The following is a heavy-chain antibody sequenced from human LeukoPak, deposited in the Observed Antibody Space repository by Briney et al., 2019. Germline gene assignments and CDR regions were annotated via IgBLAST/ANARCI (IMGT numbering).Heavy chain of an antibody. CDR3: ARNRRSYDSSGYQNYFAY. V-gene: IGHV4-39*01. CDR2: INYSGST. J-gene: IGHJ4*02. D-gene: IGHD3-22*01. Sequence: SETLSLTCTVSGGSITSGAYYWGWIRQPPGKGLEWIGSINYSGSTYSNPSPKSRVTISVDTSKNQFSLKLISVAAADTAVYYCARNRRSYDSSGYQNYFAYWGQGTLVIVSS. CDR1: GGSITSGAYY.